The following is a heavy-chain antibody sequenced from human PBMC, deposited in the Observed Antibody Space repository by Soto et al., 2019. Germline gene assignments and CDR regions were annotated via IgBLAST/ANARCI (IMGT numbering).Heavy chain of an antibody. CDR3: AADSSSWYYCYGMDV. Sequence: GASVKVSCKASGFTFTSSAVQWVRQARGQRLEWIGWIVVGSGNTNYAQKFQERVTITRDMSTSTAYMELSSLRSEDTAVYYCAADSSSWYYCYGMDVWGQGTTVTVSS. V-gene: IGHV1-58*01. J-gene: IGHJ6*02. D-gene: IGHD6-13*01. CDR2: IVVGSGNT. CDR1: GFTFTSSA.